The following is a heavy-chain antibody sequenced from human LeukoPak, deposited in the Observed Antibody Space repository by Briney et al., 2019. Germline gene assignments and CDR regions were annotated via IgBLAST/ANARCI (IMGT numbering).Heavy chain of an antibody. D-gene: IGHD2-15*01. CDR3: ARDPWDLGYCSGGSCYPGNNWFAP. CDR1: GYTFTSYA. J-gene: IGHJ5*02. Sequence: ASVKVSCKASGYTFTSYAMHWVRQAPGQRLEWMGWINAGNGNTKYSQKFQGRVTITRDTSASTAYMELSSLRSEDTAVYYCARDPWDLGYCSGGSCYPGNNWFAPWGQGTLVTVSS. CDR2: INAGNGNT. V-gene: IGHV1-3*01.